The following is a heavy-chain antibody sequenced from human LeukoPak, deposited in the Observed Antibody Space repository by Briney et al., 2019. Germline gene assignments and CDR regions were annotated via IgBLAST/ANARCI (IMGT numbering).Heavy chain of an antibody. D-gene: IGHD3-9*01. J-gene: IGHJ6*03. CDR1: GDSIRSSY. Sequence: SETLSLTCTVSGDSIRSSYWSWLRQSPGKGLEWIGYISTSGNTNYNPSLKSRVSISIDTSKNQFSLKLSSVTAADTAVYYCARLRNFEENYYYMDVWAKGTTVTVSS. CDR3: ARLRNFEENYYYMDV. V-gene: IGHV4-4*09. CDR2: ISTSGNT.